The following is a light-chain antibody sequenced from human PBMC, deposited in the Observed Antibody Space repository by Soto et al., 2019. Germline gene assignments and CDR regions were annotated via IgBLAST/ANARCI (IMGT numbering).Light chain of an antibody. CDR2: DTN. CDR3: GTWDSGMSAEV. CDR1: NSNIEKNY. Sequence: QSVLTQPPSVSAAPGQTVTISCSGSNSNIEKNYVSWYQQFPGTAPKLLICDTNQRPSGIPDRFSGSKSGTSATLAITGLQAGDEADYYCGTWDSGMSAEVFGGGTKVTVL. V-gene: IGLV1-51*01. J-gene: IGLJ2*01.